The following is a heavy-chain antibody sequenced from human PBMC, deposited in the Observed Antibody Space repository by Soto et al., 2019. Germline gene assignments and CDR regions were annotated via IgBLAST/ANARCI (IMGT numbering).Heavy chain of an antibody. CDR3: VRGGAPAALSWLDP. CDR2: ISAYNGDT. CDR1: GYTFTNYG. V-gene: IGHV1-18*01. D-gene: IGHD2-2*01. Sequence: ASVKVSCKASGYTFTNYGISWVRQAPGQGLEWMGWISAYNGDTNYAQKLQGRVTLTTDTPTTTAYMELRSLRSDDTAVYYCVRGGAPAALSWLDPWGQGTLVTVSS. J-gene: IGHJ5*02.